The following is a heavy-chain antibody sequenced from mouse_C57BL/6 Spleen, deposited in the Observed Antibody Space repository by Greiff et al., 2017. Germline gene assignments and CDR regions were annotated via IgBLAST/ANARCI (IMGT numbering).Heavy chain of an antibody. CDR2: IDPSDSYT. D-gene: IGHD1-1*01. J-gene: IGHJ3*01. V-gene: IGHV1-59*01. CDR1: GYTFTSYW. CDR3: ARGRPLRFAY. Sequence: GQLQQPGAELVRPGTSVKLSCKASGYTFTSYWMHWVKQRPGQGLEWIGVIDPSDSYTNYNQKFKGKATLTVDTSSSTAYMQLSSLTSEDSAVYYCARGRPLRFAYWGQGTLVTVSA.